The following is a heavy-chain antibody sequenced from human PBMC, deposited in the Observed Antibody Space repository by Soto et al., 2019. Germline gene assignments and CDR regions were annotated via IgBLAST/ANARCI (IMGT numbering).Heavy chain of an antibody. CDR2: INPNSGGT. Sequence: ASVTVSCKASGYTFTGYYMHWLRQSAGQGLAWMGWINPNSGGTNYAQKFQGRVTMTRDTSISTAYMELGRLRSDDTAVYYCAREKDTARVMLDDWGQGTLVTVSS. CDR3: AREKDTARVMLDD. CDR1: GYTFTGYY. D-gene: IGHD5-18*01. J-gene: IGHJ4*02. V-gene: IGHV1-2*02.